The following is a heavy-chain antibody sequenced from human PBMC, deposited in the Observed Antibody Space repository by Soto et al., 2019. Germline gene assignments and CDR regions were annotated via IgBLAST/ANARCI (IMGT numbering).Heavy chain of an antibody. CDR1: GFTFSSYA. CDR3: ARFPTAYGYDAMDS. D-gene: IGHD5-18*01. Sequence: QVQLVESGGGVVQPGRSLRLSCAASGFTFSSYAMHWVRQAPGKGLEWVAVISYDGSNKYYADSVKGRFTISRDNSKNPLYLQMNSLRAEDTAVYYCARFPTAYGYDAMDSWGQGTLVTVSS. J-gene: IGHJ4*02. CDR2: ISYDGSNK. V-gene: IGHV3-30-3*01.